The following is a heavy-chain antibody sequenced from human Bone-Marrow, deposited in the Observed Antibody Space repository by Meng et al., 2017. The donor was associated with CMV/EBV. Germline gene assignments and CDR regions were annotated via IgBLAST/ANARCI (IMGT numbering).Heavy chain of an antibody. V-gene: IGHV3-11*04. Sequence: GESRKISCAASGFTFSDYYMSWIRQAPGKGLEWVSYISSSGSTIYYADSVKGRFTISRDNAKNSLYLQMNSLRAEDTAVYYCARPYYYDSSGYYNYWGQGTLVTVSS. J-gene: IGHJ4*02. CDR1: GFTFSDYY. CDR3: ARPYYYDSSGYYNY. CDR2: ISSSGSTI. D-gene: IGHD3-22*01.